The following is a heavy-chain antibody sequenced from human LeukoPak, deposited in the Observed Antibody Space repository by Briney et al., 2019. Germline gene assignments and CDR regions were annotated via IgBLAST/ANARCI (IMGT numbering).Heavy chain of an antibody. Sequence: GGSLRLSXAASGFTFRNYGMHWVRLSPGKGLEWLAFIRYDGSIKYYVDSVKGRFTVSRDNSKNTLYLQMNSLRAEDTAIYYCAKDVNVGGDYFDYWGQGTLVTVSS. D-gene: IGHD3-10*01. CDR3: AKDVNVGGDYFDY. CDR2: IRYDGSIK. CDR1: GFTFRNYG. V-gene: IGHV3-30*02. J-gene: IGHJ4*02.